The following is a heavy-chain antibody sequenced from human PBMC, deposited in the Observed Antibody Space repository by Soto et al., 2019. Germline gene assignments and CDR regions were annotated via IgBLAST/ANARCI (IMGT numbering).Heavy chain of an antibody. CDR2: IYYSGST. D-gene: IGHD2-21*01. CDR3: ARHDWARFYGMDV. Sequence: ETLSLTCSVSGASIITTYYWGWIRQSPGKGLEWIGSIYYSGSTNYNPSLKSRVTIFVDTSKSQFSLMMDSVTAADTAVYYCARHDWARFYGMDVWGQGTTVTVSS. CDR1: GASIITTYY. V-gene: IGHV4-39*01. J-gene: IGHJ6*02.